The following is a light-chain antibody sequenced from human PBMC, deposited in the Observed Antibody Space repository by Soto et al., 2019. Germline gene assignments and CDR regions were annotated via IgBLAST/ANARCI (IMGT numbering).Light chain of an antibody. CDR3: QQDDSSPYT. CDR1: QSVSSSS. Sequence: IVLTQSPDTLSLFPGERATLSCRASQSVSSSSLAWYQQKPGQAPRLLIYGASSRATGIPDRFSGSGSGTDFTLTIRRLEPEGCAVYYCQQDDSSPYTFGQGTK. V-gene: IGKV3-20*01. J-gene: IGKJ2*01. CDR2: GAS.